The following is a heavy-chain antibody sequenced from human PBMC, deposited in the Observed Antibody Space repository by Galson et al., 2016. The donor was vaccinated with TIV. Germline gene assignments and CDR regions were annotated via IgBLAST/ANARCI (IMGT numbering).Heavy chain of an antibody. Sequence: WVRQSPGKGLEWIGSIYYSETTYYNPSLKSRVTISVDTSKNHFSLKLRSVTAADTALYYCARHAGDTMVRGVVRDYFDFWGQGALVTVS. J-gene: IGHJ4*02. D-gene: IGHD3-10*01. CDR3: ARHAGDTMVRGVVRDYFDF. V-gene: IGHV4-39*01. CDR2: IYYSETT.